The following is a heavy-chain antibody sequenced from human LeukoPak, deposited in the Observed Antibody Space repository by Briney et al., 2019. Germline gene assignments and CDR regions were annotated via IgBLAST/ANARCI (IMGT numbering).Heavy chain of an antibody. D-gene: IGHD2-21*01. CDR1: GGSISSSSYY. CDR3: ARLQYSAYNWFDP. CDR2: IYYSGST. Sequence: PSETLSLTCTVSGGSISSSSYYWGWIRQPPGKGLEWIGSIYYSGSTYYNPSLKSRVTISVDTSKNQFSLKLSSVTAADTAVYYCARLQYSAYNWFDPWGQGTLVTVSS. V-gene: IGHV4-39*01. J-gene: IGHJ5*02.